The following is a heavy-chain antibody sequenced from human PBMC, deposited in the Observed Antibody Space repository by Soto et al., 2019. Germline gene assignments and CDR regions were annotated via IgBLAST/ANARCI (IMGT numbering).Heavy chain of an antibody. J-gene: IGHJ4*02. D-gene: IGHD4-17*01. V-gene: IGHV1-18*01. CDR1: GYTFSNYR. CDR3: ARVEYGDLVYVDY. CDR2: ISVFNGNT. Sequence: QVHLVQSGAELRKPGASLKVSCKASGYTFSNYRITWVRQAPGQGLEWMGWISVFNGNTDYEEKFQYRVAMTTDTATATAYLEPRSLRSDDPAVYYCARVEYGDLVYVDYCGQGTLVIVSS.